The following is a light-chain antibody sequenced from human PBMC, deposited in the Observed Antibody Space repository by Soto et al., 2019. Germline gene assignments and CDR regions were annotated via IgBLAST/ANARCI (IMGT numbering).Light chain of an antibody. V-gene: IGLV2-23*02. CDR3: SSYAGPITFYV. CDR2: EVN. J-gene: IGLJ1*01. Sequence: QSALTQPASVSGSPGQSITISCTGTSSDVGTYTLVSWYQHHPGKAPKLVIYEVNKRPAGVSKRFSGSKSGDTASLTISGLQAEDEADYYCSSYAGPITFYVFGTGTKLTVL. CDR1: SSDVGTYTL.